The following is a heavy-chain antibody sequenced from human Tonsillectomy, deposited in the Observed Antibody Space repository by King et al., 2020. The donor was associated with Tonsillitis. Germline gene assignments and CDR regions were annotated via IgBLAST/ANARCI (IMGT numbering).Heavy chain of an antibody. CDR1: GGSISSSSYY. V-gene: IGHV4-39*07. Sequence: QLQESGPGLVKPSETLSLTCTVSGGSISSSSYYWGWIRQPPGKGLEWIGSIYYSGSTYYNPSLKSRVPISVNTSKNQFSLRLSSVTAADTAVYYCARLGRITMVRGGFDPWGQGTLVTVSS. J-gene: IGHJ5*02. CDR3: ARLGRITMVRGGFDP. D-gene: IGHD3-10*01. CDR2: IYYSGST.